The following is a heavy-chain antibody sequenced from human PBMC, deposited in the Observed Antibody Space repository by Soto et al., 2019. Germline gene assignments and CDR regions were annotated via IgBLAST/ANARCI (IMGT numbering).Heavy chain of an antibody. CDR3: ARVDCCYSFRPRY. D-gene: IGHD2-21*01. J-gene: IGHJ4*02. V-gene: IGHV3-11*01. CDR2: ISSSGDTV. Sequence: QVQLVESGGGLVRPGGSLRLSCATSGFTFSDYYMTWIRQTPGKGLEWISYISSSGDTVYYADSVKGRFTISRDNAKRSLYLQMDSLRAEDTAVYHCARVDCCYSFRPRYWGQGTLVTVSS. CDR1: GFTFSDYY.